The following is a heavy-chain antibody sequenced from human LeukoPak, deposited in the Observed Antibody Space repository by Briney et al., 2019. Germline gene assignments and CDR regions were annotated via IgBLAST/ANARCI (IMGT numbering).Heavy chain of an antibody. CDR3: AKDRVGYYPYYFDY. Sequence: GGSLRLSCAASGFTFSSYSMTWVRQAPGKGLEWVSSISSSSSYIYYADSVKGRFTISRDNAKNSLYLQMNSLRAEDTAVYYCAKDRVGYYPYYFDYWGQGTLVTVSS. D-gene: IGHD3-22*01. CDR1: GFTFSSYS. V-gene: IGHV3-21*04. CDR2: ISSSSSYI. J-gene: IGHJ4*02.